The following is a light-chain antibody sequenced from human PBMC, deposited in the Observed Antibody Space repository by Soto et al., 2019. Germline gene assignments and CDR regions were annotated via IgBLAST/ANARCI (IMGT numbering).Light chain of an antibody. CDR2: EVN. V-gene: IGLV2-23*02. CDR3: CSYAASSTYV. Sequence: QSALTQPASVSGSPGQSITISCTGTSSDVGSYNLVSWYQQYPGKAPKLMISEVNKRPSGVSNRFSGSKSGNTASLTISGLQAEDEADYYCCSYAASSTYVFGTGTKLTVL. J-gene: IGLJ1*01. CDR1: SSDVGSYNL.